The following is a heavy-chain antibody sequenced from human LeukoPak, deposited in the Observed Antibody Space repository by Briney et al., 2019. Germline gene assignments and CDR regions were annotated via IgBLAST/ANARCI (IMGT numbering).Heavy chain of an antibody. CDR1: GGSISSYY. J-gene: IGHJ5*02. V-gene: IGHV4-59*08. CDR2: IYYSGST. CDR3: ARLRGYSSSHWFDP. Sequence: PSETLSLTCTVSGGSISSYYWSWIRQPPGKGLEWIGYIYYSGSTNYNPSLKSRVTISVDTSKNQFSLKLSSVTAADTAVYYCARLRGYSSSHWFDPWGQGTLVTVSS. D-gene: IGHD6-13*01.